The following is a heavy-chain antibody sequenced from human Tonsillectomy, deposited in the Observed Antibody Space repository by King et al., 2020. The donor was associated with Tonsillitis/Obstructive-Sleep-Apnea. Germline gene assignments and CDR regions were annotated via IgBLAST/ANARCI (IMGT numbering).Heavy chain of an antibody. CDR1: GFTFSSYW. CDR3: ARGYCSGGSCYDY. V-gene: IGHV3-7*04. Sequence: VQLVESGGGLVQPGGSLRLSCAASGFTFSSYWMSWVRQAPGKGLEWVANIKQDGSEKYYVDSVKGRFTISRDNAKNSLYLQMNSLRAEDTAVYYCARGYCSGGSCYDYWGQGTLVTVSS. J-gene: IGHJ4*02. D-gene: IGHD2-15*01. CDR2: IKQDGSEK.